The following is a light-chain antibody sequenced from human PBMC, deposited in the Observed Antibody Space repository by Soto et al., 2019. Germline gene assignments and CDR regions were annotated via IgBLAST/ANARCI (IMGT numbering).Light chain of an antibody. CDR2: DDS. V-gene: IGLV3-21*02. CDR1: NIGSKS. Sequence: SYELTQPPSVSVAPGQTARITRGGNNIGSKSVHWYQQKPGQAPVLVVYDDSDRPSGLPERFSGSNSGNTATLTISRVEAGDEADYYCQVWDSSSDHDVFGTGTKLTVL. CDR3: QVWDSSSDHDV. J-gene: IGLJ1*01.